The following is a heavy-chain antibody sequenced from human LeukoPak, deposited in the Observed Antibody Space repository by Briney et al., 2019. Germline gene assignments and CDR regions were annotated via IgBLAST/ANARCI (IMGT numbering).Heavy chain of an antibody. Sequence: ASVKVSCKASGGTFSSYAISWVRQAPGQGLEWMGGIIPIFGTANYAQKSQGRVTITADESTSTAYMELSSLRSEDTAVYYCARTQWSSIWFYGMDVWGQGTTVTVSS. CDR2: IIPIFGTA. D-gene: IGHD2-15*01. J-gene: IGHJ6*02. V-gene: IGHV1-69*01. CDR3: ARTQWSSIWFYGMDV. CDR1: GGTFSSYA.